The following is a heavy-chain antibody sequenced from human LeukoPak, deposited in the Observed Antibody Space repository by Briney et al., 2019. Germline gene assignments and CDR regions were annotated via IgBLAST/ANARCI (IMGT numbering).Heavy chain of an antibody. J-gene: IGHJ4*02. Sequence: GGSLRLSCAASGLTFSSYAMSWVRQAPGKGVEWVSALSGGGGSTYYADSVKGRFTISRDNPKNTLYLQMDSLRAEDTAVYYCAKSPYSSSPQGYWGQGTLVTVSS. V-gene: IGHV3-23*01. CDR1: GLTFSSYA. D-gene: IGHD6-6*01. CDR2: LSGGGGST. CDR3: AKSPYSSSPQGY.